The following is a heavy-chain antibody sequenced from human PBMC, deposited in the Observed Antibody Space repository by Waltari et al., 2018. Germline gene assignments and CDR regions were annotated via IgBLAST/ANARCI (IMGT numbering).Heavy chain of an antibody. D-gene: IGHD3-10*01. CDR1: GGSISSSSYY. CDR2: IYYSGST. J-gene: IGHJ4*02. V-gene: IGHV4-39*01. CDR3: ARWSSTMVRGVDY. Sequence: QLQLQESGPGLVKPSETLSLTCTVSGGSISSSSYYWGWIRQPPGKGLEWIGSIYYSGSTYYNPSLKSRVTISVDTSKNQFSLKLSSVTAADTAVYYCARWSSTMVRGVDYWGQGTLVTVSS.